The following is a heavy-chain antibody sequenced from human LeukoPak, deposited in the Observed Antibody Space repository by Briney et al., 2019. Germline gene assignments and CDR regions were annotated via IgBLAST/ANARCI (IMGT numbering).Heavy chain of an antibody. CDR1: GFTFSSYA. CDR2: ISYDGSNK. J-gene: IGHJ5*02. CDR3: ARDRGGYELWFDP. Sequence: GGSLRLSCAASGFTFSSYAMHWVRQAPGKGLEWVAVISYDGSNKYYADSVKGRFTISRDNSKNTLYLQMNSLRAEDTAVYYCARDRGGYELWFDPWGQGTLVTVSS. D-gene: IGHD5-12*01. V-gene: IGHV3-30*04.